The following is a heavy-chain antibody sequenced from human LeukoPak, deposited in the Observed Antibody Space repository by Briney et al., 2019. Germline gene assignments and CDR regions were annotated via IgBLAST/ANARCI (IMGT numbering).Heavy chain of an antibody. J-gene: IGHJ5*02. CDR2: ISSSSSTI. CDR3: ARETRILSVGWFDP. V-gene: IGHV3-48*01. CDR1: GFTFSSYS. D-gene: IGHD2-15*01. Sequence: GSLRLSCAASGFTFSSYSMNWVRQAPGKGLEWVSYISSSSSTIYYADSVKGRFTISRDNAKNSLYLQMNSLRAEDTAVYYCARETRILSVGWFDPWGQGTLVTVSS.